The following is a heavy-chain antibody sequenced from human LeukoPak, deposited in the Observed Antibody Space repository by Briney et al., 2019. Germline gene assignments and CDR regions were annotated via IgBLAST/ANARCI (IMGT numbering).Heavy chain of an antibody. J-gene: IGHJ4*01. CDR1: GFNFANHA. Sequence: GGSLRLSCAASGFNFANHAMSWVRQTPGKGLEWVSAISGGGDITYYADSVTGRFTISRDNSKDTLFLQMHSLRPDDTAVYYCAREGSGYTYGRGSYFDYWGHGILVTVSS. D-gene: IGHD5-18*01. V-gene: IGHV3-23*01. CDR3: AREGSGYTYGRGSYFDY. CDR2: ISGGGDIT.